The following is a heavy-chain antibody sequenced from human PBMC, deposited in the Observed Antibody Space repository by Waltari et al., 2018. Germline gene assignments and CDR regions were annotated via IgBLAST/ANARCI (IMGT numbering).Heavy chain of an antibody. D-gene: IGHD3-10*01. Sequence: EVQLLESGGGLVQPGGSLRLSCAVSGVTFRTYAMSWVRQAPGKGLEWVSSISGSGDSTYYADSVKGRFTISRDNSKNTLYLQMNSLRAEDTAVYYCAILLGRGYWGQGTLVTVSS. V-gene: IGHV3-23*01. CDR1: GVTFRTYA. CDR3: AILLGRGY. CDR2: ISGSGDST. J-gene: IGHJ4*02.